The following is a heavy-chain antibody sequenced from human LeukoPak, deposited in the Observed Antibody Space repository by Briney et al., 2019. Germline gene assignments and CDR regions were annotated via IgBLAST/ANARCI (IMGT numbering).Heavy chain of an antibody. CDR1: GFTFSSYA. CDR2: ISGSGGST. Sequence: GGFLRLSCAASGFTFSSYAMSWVRQAPGKGLEWVSAISGSGGSTYYADSVKGRFTISRDNSKNTLYLQMSSLRAEDMAVYYCVKVAEKSRGIAAHYGMDVWGQGTTVTVSS. CDR3: VKVAEKSRGIAAHYGMDV. J-gene: IGHJ6*02. V-gene: IGHV3-23*01. D-gene: IGHD6-13*01.